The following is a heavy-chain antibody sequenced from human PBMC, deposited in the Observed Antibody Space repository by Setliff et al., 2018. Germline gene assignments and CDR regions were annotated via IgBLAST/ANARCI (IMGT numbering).Heavy chain of an antibody. Sequence: PSETLSLTWTVSGGSISSGIYYWSWIRQPAGKGLEWIGHIYTSGSTNYNPSLKSRVTISVDTSKNQFSLRLSSVTAADTAVYYCARAGPYYDFWSGYYRTMDVWGKGTTVTVSS. CDR1: GGSISSGIYY. CDR2: IYTSGST. D-gene: IGHD3-3*01. CDR3: ARAGPYYDFWSGYYRTMDV. V-gene: IGHV4-61*09. J-gene: IGHJ6*03.